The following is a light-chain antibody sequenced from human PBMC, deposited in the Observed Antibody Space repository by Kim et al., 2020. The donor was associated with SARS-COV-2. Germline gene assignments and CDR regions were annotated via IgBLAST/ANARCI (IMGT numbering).Light chain of an antibody. V-gene: IGLV3-1*01. CDR1: KLGDKY. Sequence: SVSPGQTASLTGSGDKLGDKYACWYQQKPGQSPVLVIYQDSKRPSGIPERFSGSNSGNTATLTISGTQAMDEADYYCQAWDSSTGVFGGGTQLTVL. J-gene: IGLJ2*01. CDR2: QDS. CDR3: QAWDSSTGV.